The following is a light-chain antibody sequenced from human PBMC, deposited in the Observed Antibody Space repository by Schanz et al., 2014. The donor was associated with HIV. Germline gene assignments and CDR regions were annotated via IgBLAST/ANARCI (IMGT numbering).Light chain of an antibody. J-gene: IGLJ2*01. CDR1: SSDVGGYNY. CDR3: SSYTSSSTLVV. CDR2: EVS. Sequence: QSALTQPSSASGSPGQSVTISCTGTSSDVGGYNYVSWYQQHPGKAPKLMIYEVSKRPSGVPDRFSGSKSGNTASLTISGLQAEDEADYYCSSYTSSSTLVVFGGGTKLTVL. V-gene: IGLV2-8*01.